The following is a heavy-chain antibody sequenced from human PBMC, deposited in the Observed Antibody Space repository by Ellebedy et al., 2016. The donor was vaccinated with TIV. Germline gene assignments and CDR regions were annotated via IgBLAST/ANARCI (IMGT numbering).Heavy chain of an antibody. V-gene: IGHV1-2*02. D-gene: IGHD3-10*01. CDR2: INPNTGGT. Sequence: AASVKVSCKTSGYSFTAYQIHWVRQAPGQGFEWMGWINPNTGGTDYAQKIKGRVTMTRATSISTAYMELSRLTSADTAGYYCARFYGSGSYSDYWGQGTLVTVSS. CDR1: GYSFTAYQ. J-gene: IGHJ4*02. CDR3: ARFYGSGSYSDY.